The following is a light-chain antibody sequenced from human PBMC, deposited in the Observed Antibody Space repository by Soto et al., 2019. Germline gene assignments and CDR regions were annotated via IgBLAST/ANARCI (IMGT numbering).Light chain of an antibody. CDR2: EVS. J-gene: IGLJ3*02. CDR3: SSYTAAALSHGV. V-gene: IGLV2-14*01. CDR1: SSDVGGYNY. Sequence: QSALTQPASVSGSPGQSITISCTGTSSDVGGYNYVSWYQQHPGKAPKLMIYEVSNRPSGVSNRFSGSKSGNTASLTISGLQAEDEADYYCSSYTAAALSHGVFGGGTKLTVL.